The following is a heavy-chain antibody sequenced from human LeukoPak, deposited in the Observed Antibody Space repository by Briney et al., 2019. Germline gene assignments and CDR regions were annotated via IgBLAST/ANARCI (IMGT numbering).Heavy chain of an antibody. CDR1: GYTFTSYD. D-gene: IGHD6-13*01. CDR3: ARGLKYSSSWDNPYYCYYMDV. Sequence: ASVKVSCKASGYTFTSYDINWVRQATGQGREWMGWMNPNSGNTGYAQKFQGRVTITRNTSISTAYMELSSLRSEDTAVYYCARGLKYSSSWDNPYYCYYMDVWGKGTTVTVSS. V-gene: IGHV1-8*03. CDR2: MNPNSGNT. J-gene: IGHJ6*03.